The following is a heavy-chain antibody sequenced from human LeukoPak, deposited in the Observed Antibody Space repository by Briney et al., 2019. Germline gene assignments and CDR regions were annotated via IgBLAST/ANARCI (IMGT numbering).Heavy chain of an antibody. CDR2: IYYSGST. D-gene: IGHD6-13*01. CDR3: ASFLAGVFDY. V-gene: IGHV4-59*01. J-gene: IGHJ4*02. CDR1: GASISSYY. Sequence: VKPSETLSLTCTVSGASISSYYWSWIRQPPGKGLEWIGYIYYSGSTNYNPSLKSRVTISVDTSKNQFSLKLSSVTAADTAVYYCASFLAGVFDYWSQGTLVTVSS.